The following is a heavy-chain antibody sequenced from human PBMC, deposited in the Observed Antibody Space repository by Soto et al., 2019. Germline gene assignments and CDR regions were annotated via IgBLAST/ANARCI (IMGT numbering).Heavy chain of an antibody. J-gene: IGHJ1*01. CDR2: IIPILGIA. V-gene: IGHV1-69*04. Sequence: SVEVSCKASGGTFSSYTISWVRQAPGQGLEWMGRIIPILGIANYAQKFQGRVTITADKSTSTAYMELSSLRSEDTAVYYCAREAGPYNDIFTGYSHWGQETLCTVPS. D-gene: IGHD3-9*01. CDR1: GGTFSSYT. CDR3: AREAGPYNDIFTGYSH.